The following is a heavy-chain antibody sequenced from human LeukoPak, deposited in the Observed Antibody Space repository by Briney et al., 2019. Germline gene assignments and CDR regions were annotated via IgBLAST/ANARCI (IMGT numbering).Heavy chain of an antibody. CDR2: IKQDGSEK. J-gene: IGHJ4*02. CDR1: GFTFSTYA. Sequence: GGSLRLSCATSGFTFSTYAMNWVRQAPGKGLEWVANIKQDGSEKYYVDSVKGRFTISRDNAKNSLYLQMNSLRAEDTAVYYCARDSAGTFTYYFDYWGQGTLVTVSS. D-gene: IGHD6-13*01. CDR3: ARDSAGTFTYYFDY. V-gene: IGHV3-7*01.